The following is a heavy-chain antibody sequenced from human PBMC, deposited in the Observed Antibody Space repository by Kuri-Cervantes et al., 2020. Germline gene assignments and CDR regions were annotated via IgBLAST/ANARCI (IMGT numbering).Heavy chain of an antibody. D-gene: IGHD6-19*01. Sequence: ETLSLTCAASGFTVSSNYMSWVRQAPGKGLEWVSVIYSGGSTYYADSVKSRFTISRDNSKNTLYLQMNSLRAEDTAVCYCAKVGEQWLAPPRMYYLDYWGQGTLVTVSS. V-gene: IGHV3-53*05. CDR3: AKVGEQWLAPPRMYYLDY. CDR1: GFTVSSNY. CDR2: IYSGGST. J-gene: IGHJ4*02.